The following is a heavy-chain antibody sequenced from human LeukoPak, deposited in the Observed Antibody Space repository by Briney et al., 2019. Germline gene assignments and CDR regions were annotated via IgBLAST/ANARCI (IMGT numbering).Heavy chain of an antibody. CDR1: GFTFSSYE. V-gene: IGHV3-48*03. J-gene: IGHJ4*02. CDR3: ASGCSSTSCYTYRFDY. Sequence: GGSLRLSCAASGFTFSSYEMNWVRQAPGKGLEWVSYISHSVNIIYYADSVKGRFTISRDNAKNSLYLQMNSLRAEDTAVYYCASGCSSTSCYTYRFDYWGQGTLVTVSS. D-gene: IGHD2-2*02. CDR2: ISHSVNII.